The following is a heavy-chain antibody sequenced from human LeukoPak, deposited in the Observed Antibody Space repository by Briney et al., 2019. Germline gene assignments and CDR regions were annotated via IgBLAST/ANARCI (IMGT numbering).Heavy chain of an antibody. V-gene: IGHV3-23*01. CDR1: GFSFSSYG. CDR2: ISGSGGST. CDR3: ARQYYDFWSGYLHGFDY. J-gene: IGHJ4*02. Sequence: GGSLRLSCAASGFSFSSYGIHWVRQAPGKGLEWVSAISGSGGSTYYADSVKGRFTISRDNSKNTLYLQMNSLRAEDTAVYYCARQYYDFWSGYLHGFDYWGQGTLVTVSS. D-gene: IGHD3-3*01.